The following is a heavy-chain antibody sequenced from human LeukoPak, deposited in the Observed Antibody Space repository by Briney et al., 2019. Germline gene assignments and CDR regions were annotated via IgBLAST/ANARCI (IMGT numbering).Heavy chain of an antibody. CDR2: IFSNDEK. J-gene: IGHJ6*03. D-gene: IGHD5-18*01. CDR1: GFSLSNATMG. CDR3: ARIGGGYSYFYYYYYMDV. Sequence: SGPTLVNPTETLTLTCTVSGFSLSNATMGVSWIRQPPGKALEWLAHIFSNDEKSYSTSLKSRLTISKDTSKSQVVLTMTNMDPVDTATYYCARIGGGYSYFYYYYYMDVWGKGTMVTVSS. V-gene: IGHV2-26*01.